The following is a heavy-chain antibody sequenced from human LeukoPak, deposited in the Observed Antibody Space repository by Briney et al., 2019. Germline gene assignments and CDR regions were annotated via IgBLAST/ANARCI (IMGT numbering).Heavy chain of an antibody. CDR2: INPSSGGT. CDR1: GYTFTGYY. D-gene: IGHD3-10*01. V-gene: IGHV1-2*02. Sequence: ASVKVSCKASGYTFTGYYMHWVRQAPGQGLEWMGWINPSSGGTNYAQKFQGRVTMTRDTSISTAYMELSRLRSDDTAVYYCARDRGNYYYYMDVWGKGTTVTVSS. CDR3: ARDRGNYYYYMDV. J-gene: IGHJ6*03.